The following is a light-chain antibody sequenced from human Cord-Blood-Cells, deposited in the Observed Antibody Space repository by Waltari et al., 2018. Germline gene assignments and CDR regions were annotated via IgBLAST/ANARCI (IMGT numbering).Light chain of an antibody. J-gene: IGLJ3*02. Sequence: QSALTQSASVSGSPGQSITISCTGTSSDVGSYNLVSWYQQHPGKAPKLMICEGSKRPSGVSNRFSGSKSGNTASLTISGLQAEDESDYYCCSYAGSSTYWVFGGGTKLTVL. CDR1: SSDVGSYNL. V-gene: IGLV2-23*01. CDR3: CSYAGSSTYWV. CDR2: EGS.